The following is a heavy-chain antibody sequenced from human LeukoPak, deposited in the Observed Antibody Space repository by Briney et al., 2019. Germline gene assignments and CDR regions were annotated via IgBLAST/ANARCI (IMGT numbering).Heavy chain of an antibody. V-gene: IGHV4-30-4*01. J-gene: IGHJ3*02. CDR1: GGSISSGDYY. D-gene: IGHD3-22*01. Sequence: SETLSLTCTVSGGSISSGDYYWSWIRQPPGKGLEWIGYIYYSGSTYYNPSLKSRVTISVDTSKNQFSLKLSSVTAADTAVYYCARDPIYYDSTGKRAFDIRGQGTMVTVSS. CDR3: ARDPIYYDSTGKRAFDI. CDR2: IYYSGST.